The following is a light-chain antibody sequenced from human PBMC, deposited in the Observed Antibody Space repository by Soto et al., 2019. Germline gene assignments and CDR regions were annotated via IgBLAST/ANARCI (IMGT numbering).Light chain of an antibody. CDR3: QVWDSGSAHVV. J-gene: IGLJ2*01. V-gene: IGLV3-21*01. Sequence: SYELTQPPSVSVAPGKTASISCGGNDIGSKGVHWYQQKPGQAPVLVIYSDTDLPPVITERFSGSNSANLATLTISRVEAGDEADYCCQVWDSGSAHVVFGGGTKVTVL. CDR2: SDT. CDR1: DIGSKG.